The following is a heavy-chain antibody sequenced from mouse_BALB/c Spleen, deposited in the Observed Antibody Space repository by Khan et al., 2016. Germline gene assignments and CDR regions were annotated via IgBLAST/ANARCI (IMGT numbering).Heavy chain of an antibody. J-gene: IGHJ3*01. CDR1: GYTFSSYW. CDR3: ARMWDGYGPWFVY. V-gene: IGHV1-9*01. Sequence: QVRLQQSGAELVKPGASVKISCKATGYTFSSYWIEWVKQRPGHGLEWIGEILPGGGTTNYNEKFKGKATFTADISSNTAYMQLSSLTSEDSAVYYCARMWDGYGPWFVYWGQGTLVTVSA. CDR2: ILPGGGTT. D-gene: IGHD2-2*01.